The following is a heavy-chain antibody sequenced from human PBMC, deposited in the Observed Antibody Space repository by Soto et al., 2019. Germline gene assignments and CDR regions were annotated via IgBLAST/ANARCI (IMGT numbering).Heavy chain of an antibody. CDR3: ARSPGYYFDY. V-gene: IGHV4-31*03. Sequence: PSETLCLTCTVSGCSIGSGGYYWSWIRQHPGKGLEWIGYIYYSGITYYNPSLKSRVTISVDTSKNQFSLKLSSVTAADTAVYYCARSPGYYFDYWGQGTLVTVSS. J-gene: IGHJ4*02. CDR2: IYYSGIT. CDR1: GCSIGSGGYY.